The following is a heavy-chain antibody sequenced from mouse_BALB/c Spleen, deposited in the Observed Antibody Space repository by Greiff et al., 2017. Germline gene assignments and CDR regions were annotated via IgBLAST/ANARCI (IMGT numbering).Heavy chain of an antibody. CDR3: ARWATATAY. V-gene: IGHV3-6*02. J-gene: IGHJ3*01. D-gene: IGHD1-2*01. CDR2: ISYDGSN. Sequence: EVQLQESGPGLVKPSQSLSLTCSVTGYSITSGYYWNWIRQFPGNKLEWMGYISYDGSNNYNPSLKNRISITRDTSKNQFFLKLNSVTTEDTATYYCARWATATAYWGQGTLVTVSA. CDR1: GYSITSGYY.